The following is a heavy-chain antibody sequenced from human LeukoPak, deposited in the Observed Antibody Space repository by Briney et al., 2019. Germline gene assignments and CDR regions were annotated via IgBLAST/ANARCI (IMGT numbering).Heavy chain of an antibody. V-gene: IGHV3-11*04. J-gene: IGHJ4*02. CDR3: AKDLYYYDSSGYYYPAFDY. CDR1: GFTFSDYY. Sequence: GGSLRLSCAASGFTFSDYYISWIRQAPGKGLEWVSYISSSGSTIYYADSVKGRFTISRDNSKNTLYLQMNSLRAEDAAVYYCAKDLYYYDSSGYYYPAFDYWGQGTLVTVSS. CDR2: ISSSGSTI. D-gene: IGHD3-22*01.